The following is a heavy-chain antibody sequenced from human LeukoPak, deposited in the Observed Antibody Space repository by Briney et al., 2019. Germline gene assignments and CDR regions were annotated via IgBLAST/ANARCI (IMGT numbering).Heavy chain of an antibody. J-gene: IGHJ3*02. V-gene: IGHV1-69*01. CDR3: TTPKDTAMVGDACDI. CDR2: IIPIFGTA. CDR1: GGAFTSYA. D-gene: IGHD5-18*01. Sequence: SVKVSCKASGGAFTSYAISWVRQAPGQGLEWMGGIIPIFGTANYAQKFQGRVTITADESTSTAYMELSSLRYENAAVYYRTTPKDTAMVGDACDIWGQGTMVTVSS.